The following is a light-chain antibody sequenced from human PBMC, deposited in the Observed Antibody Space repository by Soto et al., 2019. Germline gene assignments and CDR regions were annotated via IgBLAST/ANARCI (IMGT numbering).Light chain of an antibody. V-gene: IGLV1-44*01. Sequence: QSVLTQPPSASGTPGQRVSISCSGSSSNIGSNTVRWYQHLPGTATRLLIYNNIQRPSGVPDRFSGSKSGTSASLAISGLQSEDEADYYCAVWDDSLDGHAVFGGGTQLTVL. CDR2: NNI. CDR1: SSNIGSNT. J-gene: IGLJ7*01. CDR3: AVWDDSLDGHAV.